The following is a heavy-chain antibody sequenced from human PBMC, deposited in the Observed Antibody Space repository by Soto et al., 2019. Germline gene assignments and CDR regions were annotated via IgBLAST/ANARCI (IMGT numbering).Heavy chain of an antibody. Sequence: QVQLVQSGAEVKKPGSSVKVSCKTSGVSFNNNGIGWVRQAPGHGLEWMGGVSPPFRTSNYARKFQGRISITADASTGTVNMALSSLSSEVKAQYYCARVVYYGSGSYSPYGMDVWGQGTTVTVSS. V-gene: IGHV1-69*01. D-gene: IGHD3-10*01. J-gene: IGHJ6*02. CDR2: VSPPFRTS. CDR1: GVSFNNNG. CDR3: ARVVYYGSGSYSPYGMDV.